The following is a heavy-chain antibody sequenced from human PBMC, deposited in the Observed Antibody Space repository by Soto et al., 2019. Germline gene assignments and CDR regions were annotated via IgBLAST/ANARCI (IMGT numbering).Heavy chain of an antibody. CDR3: ARDGPAGGTSRALSDY. CDR1: GFTFGGDG. V-gene: IGHV3-33*05. D-gene: IGHD2-2*01. CDR2: ILYDGSNK. J-gene: IGHJ4*02. Sequence: QVQLVESGGGVVQPGRALRLSCATSGFTFGGDGMHWVRQAPGKGLEWVAVILYDGSNKYYAASVKGRFTVSRDNSKNTLFLQMNSLRAEDKAVYYCARDGPAGGTSRALSDYWGQGTLVTVSS.